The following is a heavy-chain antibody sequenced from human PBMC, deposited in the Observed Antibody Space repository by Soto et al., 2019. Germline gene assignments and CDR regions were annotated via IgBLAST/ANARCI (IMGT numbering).Heavy chain of an antibody. CDR3: ARGRAYYDFWSGGDGYYYMDV. J-gene: IGHJ6*03. V-gene: IGHV1-46*01. CDR2: INPSGGST. D-gene: IGHD3-3*01. CDR1: GYTFTSYY. Sequence: ASVKVSCKASGYTFTSYYMHWVLQAPGQGLEWMGIINPSGGSTSYAQKFQGRVTMTRDTSTSTVYMEMGSLRAEDTAVYYCARGRAYYDFWSGGDGYYYMDVWGKGTTVTVSS.